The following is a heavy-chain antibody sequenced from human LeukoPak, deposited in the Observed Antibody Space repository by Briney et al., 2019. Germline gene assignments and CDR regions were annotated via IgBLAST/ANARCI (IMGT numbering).Heavy chain of an antibody. V-gene: IGHV3-9*01. D-gene: IGHD6-13*01. J-gene: IGHJ4*02. CDR1: GFIFDDYA. CDR3: ARVQSGGGLAAAGPFDY. CDR2: ISWNSGSM. Sequence: GGSLRLSCAASGFIFDDYAVHWVRQAPGKGLEWVSGISWNSGSMEYADSAKGRFTISRDNAKSSLYLQMNSLRVEDTALYYCARVQSGGGLAAAGPFDYWGQGTPVTVSS.